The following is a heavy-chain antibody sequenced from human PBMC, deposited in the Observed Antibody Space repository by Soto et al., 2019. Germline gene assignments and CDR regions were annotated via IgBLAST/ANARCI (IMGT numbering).Heavy chain of an antibody. Sequence: GGPLRLSCVASGFHFSTSGMHWVSQAPGKGLEWVAHITIDGSRKYYADSVKGRFTVSRENSKNTVYLQINSLRPDETALYYCTRGPTHGAFDIWGQGTMVTV. CDR2: ITIDGSRK. CDR1: GFHFSTSG. CDR3: TRGPTHGAFDI. V-gene: IGHV3-30*03. J-gene: IGHJ3*02.